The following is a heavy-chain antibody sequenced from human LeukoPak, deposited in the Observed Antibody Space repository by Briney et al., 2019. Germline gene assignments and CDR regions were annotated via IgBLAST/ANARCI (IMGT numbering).Heavy chain of an antibody. D-gene: IGHD1-14*01. CDR3: AKTAKPFSRGYFQQ. V-gene: IGHV3-74*01. J-gene: IGHJ1*01. CDR2: INTDGRTI. CDR1: GFTFSRYW. Sequence: PGGSLRLSCAASGFTFSRYWMHWVRQAPGKGLVWVSRINTDGRTITYADSVKGRFTISRDNSKNTLFLQMNSLRAEDTAVYYCAKTAKPFSRGYFQQWGQGTLVTVSS.